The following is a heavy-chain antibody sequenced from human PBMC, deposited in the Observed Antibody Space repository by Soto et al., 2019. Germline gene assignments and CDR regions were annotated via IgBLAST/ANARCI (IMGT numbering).Heavy chain of an antibody. J-gene: IGHJ4*02. Sequence: QVHLVQSGAEVKKPGASVKVSCKASGYTFTTTYITWVRQAPGQGLEWMGYISAYNHYTKDVQNREGRVTMTTVTSSSTAYMELRSLRYDDTAVYYCGRDLGYYDSSGDQARFDYWGQGTLVTVSS. CDR1: GYTFTTTY. CDR2: ISAYNHYT. V-gene: IGHV1-18*01. CDR3: GRDLGYYDSSGDQARFDY. D-gene: IGHD3-22*01.